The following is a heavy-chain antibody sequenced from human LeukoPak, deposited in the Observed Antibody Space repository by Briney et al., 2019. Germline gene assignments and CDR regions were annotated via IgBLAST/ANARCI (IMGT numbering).Heavy chain of an antibody. CDR2: ISSSSSYI. Sequence: GGSLRLSCAASGFTFSSYSMNWVRQALGKGLEWVSSISSSSSYIYYADSVKGRFTISRDNAKNSLYLQMNSLRAEDTAVYYCARVHGGCSSTSCYVDYWGQGTLVTVSS. V-gene: IGHV3-21*01. J-gene: IGHJ4*02. CDR3: ARVHGGCSSTSCYVDY. D-gene: IGHD2-2*01. CDR1: GFTFSSYS.